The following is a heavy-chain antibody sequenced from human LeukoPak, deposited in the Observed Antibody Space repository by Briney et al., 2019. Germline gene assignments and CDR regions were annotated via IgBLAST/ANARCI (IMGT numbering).Heavy chain of an antibody. D-gene: IGHD3-22*01. Sequence: GGSLRLSCVASGFILSDYGIHWVRQAPGKGLEWVAGVSYDGGHKYYADSVKGRFTISRDTSSDTVSLQMTSLRVDDTALYYCARDRINMMVMGHDSGLDCWGQGTLVTVSS. CDR2: VSYDGGHK. CDR1: GFILSDYG. J-gene: IGHJ4*02. CDR3: ARDRINMMVMGHDSGLDC. V-gene: IGHV3-30*03.